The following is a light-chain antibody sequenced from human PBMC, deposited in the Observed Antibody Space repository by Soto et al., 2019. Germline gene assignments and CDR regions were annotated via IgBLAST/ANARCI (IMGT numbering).Light chain of an antibody. CDR2: STN. Sequence: QTVVTQDQSLSVSPGGTVTLTCALSSGSVSTSYYPSWYQKTPGQAPRTLIYSTNTRSSGVPDRFSGSILGNTADLTIAGAQADAESDYYCVLYVGSGIWVFGGGTKVTVL. CDR3: VLYVGSGIWV. J-gene: IGLJ3*02. V-gene: IGLV8-61*01. CDR1: SGSVSTSYY.